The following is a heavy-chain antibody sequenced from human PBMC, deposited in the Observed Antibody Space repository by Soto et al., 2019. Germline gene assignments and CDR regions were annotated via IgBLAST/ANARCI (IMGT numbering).Heavy chain of an antibody. J-gene: IGHJ4*02. V-gene: IGHV3-15*01. Sequence: PGGSLRLSXVGSGFYFVNAWMYWVRQAPGEGLEWVGRIKSKVSGGTTDYAAPVKGRFTISRDDSKDTIYLQMNSLKIEDTAVYHCTDAGPYDYWGQGTLVTVS. D-gene: IGHD2-2*01. CDR2: IKSKVSGGTT. CDR3: TDAGPYDY. CDR1: GFYFVNAW.